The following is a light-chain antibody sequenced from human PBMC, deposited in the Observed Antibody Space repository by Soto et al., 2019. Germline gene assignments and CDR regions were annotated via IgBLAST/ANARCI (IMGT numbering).Light chain of an antibody. CDR2: DAS. J-gene: IGKJ2*01. V-gene: IGKV3-11*01. CDR3: QQRSNWPPYT. CDR1: QSVSSY. Sequence: EIVLTQSPATLSFSPGERATLSCRASQSVSSYLAWYQQKPGQAPRLLIYDASNRATGIPARFSGSGYGTDFTLTISSLEPKDFAVYYCQQRSNWPPYTFGQGTKLEIK.